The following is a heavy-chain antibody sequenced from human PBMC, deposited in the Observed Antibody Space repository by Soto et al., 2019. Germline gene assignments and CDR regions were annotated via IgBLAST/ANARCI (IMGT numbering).Heavy chain of an antibody. D-gene: IGHD2-15*01. V-gene: IGHV1-69*13. J-gene: IGHJ6*02. Sequence: ASVKVSCKASGGTFSSYAISWVRQAPGQGLEWMGGIIPIFGTANYAQKFQGRVTITADESKSTAYKELSSLKYKDTAKYYSARASTLLYYYYGMDVWGQGTTVTVSS. CDR3: ARASTLLYYYYGMDV. CDR2: IIPIFGTA. CDR1: GGTFSSYA.